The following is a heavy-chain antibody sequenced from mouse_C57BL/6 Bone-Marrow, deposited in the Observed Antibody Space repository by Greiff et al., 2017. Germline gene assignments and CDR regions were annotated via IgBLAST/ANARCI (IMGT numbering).Heavy chain of an antibody. CDR1: GYSFTGYF. D-gene: IGHD1-1*01. CDR3: ARSAGTTVPFGY. Sequence: VQLQQSGPELVKPGDSVKISCKASGYSFTGYFMNWVMQSHGKSLEWIGRINPYNGDTFYNQKFKGKATLTVDKSSSTAHMALRSLTSEDSAVYYCARSAGTTVPFGYWGQGTLVTVSA. J-gene: IGHJ3*01. CDR2: INPYNGDT. V-gene: IGHV1-20*01.